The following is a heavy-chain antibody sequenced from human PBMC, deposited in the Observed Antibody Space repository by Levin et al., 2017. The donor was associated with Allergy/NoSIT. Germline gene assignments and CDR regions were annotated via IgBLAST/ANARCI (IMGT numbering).Heavy chain of an antibody. J-gene: IGHJ4*02. D-gene: IGHD5-12*01. CDR2: IYASADSM. V-gene: IGHV3-23*01. Sequence: GESLKISCAASGFTFNSYAMSWVRQAPGKGLEWVSAIYASADSMYYSDSVKGRFTISRDSSKNTLYLHMNSLRAEDTAVYYCARSSRGYGTFDSWGQGTLVTVSS. CDR3: ARSSRGYGTFDS. CDR1: GFTFNSYA.